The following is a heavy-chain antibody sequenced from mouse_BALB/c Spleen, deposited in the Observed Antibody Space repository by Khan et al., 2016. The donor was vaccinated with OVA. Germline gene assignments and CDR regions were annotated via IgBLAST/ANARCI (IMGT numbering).Heavy chain of an antibody. D-gene: IGHD2-10*01. CDR3: TRAYYGNYREAMDY. CDR2: IWGDGST. J-gene: IGHJ4*01. Sequence: VQLVESGPGLVAPSQSLSITCTVSGFSLTGYGVNWVRQPPGKGLEWLGMIWGDGSTDYNSAPKSRLSISKDNSKSQVFLKMNSLQTDETAMYYCTRAYYGNYREAMDYWGQGTSVTVSS. V-gene: IGHV2-6-7*01. CDR1: GFSLTGYG.